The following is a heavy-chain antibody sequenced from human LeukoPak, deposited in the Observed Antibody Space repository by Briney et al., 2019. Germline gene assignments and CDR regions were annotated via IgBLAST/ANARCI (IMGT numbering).Heavy chain of an antibody. CDR3: ARETFGVVIIEYYMDV. Sequence: GGSLRLSCAASGFTFDDYGMSWVRQAPGKGLGWVSGINWNGGSTGYADSVKGRFTISRDNAKNSLYLQMNSLRAEDTALYYCARETFGVVIIEYYMDVWGKGTTVTVSS. CDR1: GFTFDDYG. J-gene: IGHJ6*03. CDR2: INWNGGST. D-gene: IGHD3-3*01. V-gene: IGHV3-20*04.